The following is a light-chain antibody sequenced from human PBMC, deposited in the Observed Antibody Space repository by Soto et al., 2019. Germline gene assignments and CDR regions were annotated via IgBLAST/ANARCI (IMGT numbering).Light chain of an antibody. CDR2: GAS. J-gene: IGKJ1*01. V-gene: IGKV3-20*01. CDR3: QQYDSSYTWT. Sequence: EIVLTQSPGTLSLSPGERAPLSCRASQSVSSNYLAWYQQKPCQAPRLLIYGASSRATGIPDRFSGSGSGTDFTPTIRRLEPEDFAVYYCQQYDSSYTWTFGQGTKVDIK. CDR1: QSVSSNY.